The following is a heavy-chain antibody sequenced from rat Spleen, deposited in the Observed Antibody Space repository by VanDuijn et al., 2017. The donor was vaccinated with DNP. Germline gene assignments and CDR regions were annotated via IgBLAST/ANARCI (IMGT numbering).Heavy chain of an antibody. CDR2: ISYSGRT. Sequence: EVQLQESGPGLVKPSQSLSLTCSVTDYSITNNYWGWIRQFPGNKMEYIGHISYSGRTTYNPSLRSRISITRDTSKNQFFLQLSSVTTEDTATYYCARWTYYFDYWGQGVMVTVSS. V-gene: IGHV3-1*01. J-gene: IGHJ2*01. CDR3: ARWTYYFDY. CDR1: DYSITNNY.